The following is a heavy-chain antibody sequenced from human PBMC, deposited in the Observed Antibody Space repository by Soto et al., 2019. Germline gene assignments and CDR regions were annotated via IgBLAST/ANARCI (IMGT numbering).Heavy chain of an antibody. Sequence: EVQLLESGGGLIQPGGSLRLSCAASGFTFSNYAMSWVRQAPGKGLEWVSAISVSGGTTYYADSVKGRFTVSRDNSKNTVYLQMSNLSAEDTAVYYCSKDRDYIDSSLNFDYWGQGTLVTVSS. CDR2: ISVSGGTT. CDR3: SKDRDYIDSSLNFDY. V-gene: IGHV3-23*01. D-gene: IGHD4-17*01. J-gene: IGHJ4*02. CDR1: GFTFSNYA.